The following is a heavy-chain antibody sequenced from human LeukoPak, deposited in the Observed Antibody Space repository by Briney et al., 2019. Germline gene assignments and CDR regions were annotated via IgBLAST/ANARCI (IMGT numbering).Heavy chain of an antibody. J-gene: IGHJ4*02. V-gene: IGHV3-7*05. CDR2: IKPDGSEK. CDR3: ARGRMAVAGSYEY. Sequence: PGGSLRLSCVASGITFGSYWMTWVRQAPGKGLECVANIKPDGSEKHYVDSVGGRFTISRDNAKNSLFLEMNSLRAEDTAVYYCARGRMAVAGSYEYWGQGTLVTVSS. CDR1: GITFGSYW. D-gene: IGHD6-19*01.